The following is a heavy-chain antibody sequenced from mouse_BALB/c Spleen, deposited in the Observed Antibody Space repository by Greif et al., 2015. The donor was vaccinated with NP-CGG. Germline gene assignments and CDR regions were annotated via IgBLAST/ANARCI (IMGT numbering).Heavy chain of an antibody. CDR3: AGGGNYDYFDY. CDR2: IDPSDSGT. D-gene: IGHD2-1*01. CDR1: GYTFTSYW. Sequence: QVQLKQSGAELVKPGAPVKLSCKASGYTFTSYWMNWVKQRPGRGLEWIGRIDPSDSGTHYNQKFKDKATLTVDKSSSTAYIQLSSLTSEDSAVYYCAGGGNYDYFDYWGQGTTLTVSS. J-gene: IGHJ2*01. V-gene: IGHV1-69*02.